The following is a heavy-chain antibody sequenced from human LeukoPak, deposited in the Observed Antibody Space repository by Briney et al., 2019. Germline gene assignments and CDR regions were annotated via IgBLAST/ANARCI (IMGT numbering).Heavy chain of an antibody. Sequence: GESLKISCKGSGYSFTSYWIGWVRQMPGTGLEWIGIIYPVYSDTRYSPSLQGQVTISADKSNSTPYLQWSSLKASDTAMYYCARRDRYSNSWYYFDYWGQGTLVTVSS. CDR2: IYPVYSDT. CDR1: GYSFTSYW. D-gene: IGHD6-13*01. J-gene: IGHJ4*02. V-gene: IGHV5-51*01. CDR3: ARRDRYSNSWYYFDY.